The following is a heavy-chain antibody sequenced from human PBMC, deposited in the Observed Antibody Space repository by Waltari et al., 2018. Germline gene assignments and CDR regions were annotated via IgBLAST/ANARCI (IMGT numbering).Heavy chain of an antibody. CDR1: GFTVSSNY. CDR2: IYSGGST. J-gene: IGHJ4*02. V-gene: IGHV3-53*01. CDR3: ARDPGYCSGGSCYSGDVSDY. Sequence: EVQLVESGGGLIQPGGSLRLSCAASGFTVSSNYMSWVRPAPRKGLEWVSVIYSGGSTYYADSVKGRFTISRDNSKNTLYLQMNSLRAEDTAVYYCARDPGYCSGGSCYSGDVSDYWGQGTLVTVSS. D-gene: IGHD2-15*01.